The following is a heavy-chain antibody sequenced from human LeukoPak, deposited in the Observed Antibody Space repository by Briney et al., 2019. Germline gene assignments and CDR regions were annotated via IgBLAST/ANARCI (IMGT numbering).Heavy chain of an antibody. J-gene: IGHJ4*02. D-gene: IGHD3-22*01. V-gene: IGHV4-30-4*01. Sequence: SETLSLTCTVSGGSISSSSYYWSWIRQPPGKGLEWIGYIYYSGSTYYNPSLKSRVTISVDTSKNQFSLKLSSVTAADTAVYYCARGWDYYDDYWGQGTLVTVSS. CDR3: ARGWDYYDDY. CDR1: GGSISSSSYY. CDR2: IYYSGST.